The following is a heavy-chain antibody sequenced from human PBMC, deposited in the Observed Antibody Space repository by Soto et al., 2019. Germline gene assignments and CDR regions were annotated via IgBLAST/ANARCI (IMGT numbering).Heavy chain of an antibody. CDR1: GYRFSSYY. J-gene: IGHJ6*02. Sequence: ASVKVSCNTSGYRFSSYYVHWVRQAPGQGLEWLGWTISKSKTQTYAEKFRGRVTLTTDTSTNTFSLQLDTLTSDDTAVYYCAGHGRDSGTFDALDVWGQGTTVTVSS. CDR2: TISKSKTQ. D-gene: IGHD3-10*01. V-gene: IGHV1-2*02. CDR3: AGHGRDSGTFDALDV.